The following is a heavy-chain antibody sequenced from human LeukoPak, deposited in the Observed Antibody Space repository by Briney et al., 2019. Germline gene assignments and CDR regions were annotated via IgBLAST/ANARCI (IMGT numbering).Heavy chain of an antibody. V-gene: IGHV3-49*03. Sequence: PGRSLRLSCTASGFTFGDYAMSWFRQAPGKGREGVGFIRDKAYGGTTDYAASVRVRFTISTHDSKTIAYLQMNGLKTEDTAVYYCSRRRGCGSAACPGYMDVWGKGTTVTVSS. CDR2: IRDKAYGGTT. D-gene: IGHD2-21*01. CDR1: GFTFGDYA. J-gene: IGHJ6*03. CDR3: SRRRGCGSAACPGYMDV.